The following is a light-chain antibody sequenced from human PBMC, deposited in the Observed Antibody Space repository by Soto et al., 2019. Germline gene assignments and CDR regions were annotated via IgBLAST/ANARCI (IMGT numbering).Light chain of an antibody. CDR3: QHYNNWPPWT. CDR1: QSISSN. V-gene: IGKV3-15*01. J-gene: IGKJ1*01. CDR2: GAS. Sequence: EIVMTQSPATLSVSPGERATLSCRASQSISSNLAWYQQKPGQAPRLLIYGASTRATAIPARFSGSGSGTQFTLTITSLQSEDCAVYYCQHYNNWPPWTFGQGTRVEVK.